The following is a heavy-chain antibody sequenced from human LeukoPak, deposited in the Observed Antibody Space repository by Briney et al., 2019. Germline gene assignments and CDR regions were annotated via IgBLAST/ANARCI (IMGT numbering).Heavy chain of an antibody. J-gene: IGHJ3*02. D-gene: IGHD6-19*01. V-gene: IGHV1-2*02. CDR3: ARVVAGAGTSAFDI. Sequence: ASVKVSCKASVYTFTGCYMHWVRQAPGHGLEWMGWINPNSGGTNYAQKFQGRHTMTRDTAISTAYMELSRLRSDDTAVYYCARVVAGAGTSAFDIWGQGTMVTVSS. CDR1: VYTFTGCY. CDR2: INPNSGGT.